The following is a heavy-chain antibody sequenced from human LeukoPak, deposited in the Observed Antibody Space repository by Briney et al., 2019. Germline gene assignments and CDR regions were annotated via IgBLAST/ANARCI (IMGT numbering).Heavy chain of an antibody. Sequence: GASVKVSCKASGYTFTSYDINWVRQATGRGLEWMGWMNPNSGNTGYAQKFQGRVTMTRNTSISTAYMELSSLRSEDTAVHYCARIVEYSSGWYYYYYGMDVWGQGTTVTASS. CDR3: ARIVEYSSGWYYYYYGMDV. CDR1: GYTFTSYD. D-gene: IGHD6-19*01. CDR2: MNPNSGNT. J-gene: IGHJ6*02. V-gene: IGHV1-8*01.